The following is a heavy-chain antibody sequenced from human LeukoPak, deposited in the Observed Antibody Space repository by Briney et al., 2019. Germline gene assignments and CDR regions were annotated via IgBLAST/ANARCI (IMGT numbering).Heavy chain of an antibody. CDR1: GGSISSYH. J-gene: IGHJ4*02. D-gene: IGHD4-17*01. CDR3: ARRDYGDYVLDY. CDR2: IYYSGST. Sequence: SETLSLTCTVSGGSISSYHWSWIRQPPGKGLEWIGYIYYSGSTNYNPSLKSRVTISVDTSKNQFSLKLSSVTAADTAVYYCARRDYGDYVLDYWGQGTLVTVSS. V-gene: IGHV4-59*01.